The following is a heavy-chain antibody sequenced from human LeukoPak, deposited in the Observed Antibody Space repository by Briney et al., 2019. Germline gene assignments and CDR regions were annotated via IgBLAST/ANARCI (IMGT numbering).Heavy chain of an antibody. CDR2: ISYSGST. J-gene: IGHJ5*02. V-gene: IGHV4-59*08. CDR3: AGGGGFGEFPHNYFDP. D-gene: IGHD3-10*01. Sequence: SETLSLTCSVSGGSISNYYWSWIRQPPGKGLEWIAYISYSGSTNYNPSLKSRVTISVETSKNHFSLRLSSVTAADTAVYYCAGGGGFGEFPHNYFDPWGQGTLVTVSS. CDR1: GGSISNYY.